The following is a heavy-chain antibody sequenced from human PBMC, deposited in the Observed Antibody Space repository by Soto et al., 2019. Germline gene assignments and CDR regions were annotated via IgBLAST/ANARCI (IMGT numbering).Heavy chain of an antibody. CDR3: AHRILRTVFGLVTTTAIYFDF. Sequence: QITLNESGPTVVKPAETLTLTCTFSGFSLTTSGVGVGWIRQSPGKAPEWLALIYWDDDKSYSASLKSRLTISKYTSKNQLVPTMAGVDPSDTATYYCAHRILRTVFGLVTTTAIYFDFWGQGTPVVVSS. D-gene: IGHD3-3*01. CDR1: GFSLTTSGVG. V-gene: IGHV2-5*02. CDR2: IYWDDDK. J-gene: IGHJ4*02.